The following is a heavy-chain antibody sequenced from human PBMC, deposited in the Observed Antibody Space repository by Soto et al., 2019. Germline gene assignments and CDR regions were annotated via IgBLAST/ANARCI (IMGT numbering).Heavy chain of an antibody. D-gene: IGHD2-15*01. J-gene: IGHJ4*02. V-gene: IGHV2-70*11. CDR2: IDWDDDK. CDR1: GFSLSTEGMR. CDR3: ARIIPRYCSGGTCYSLYYFDY. Sequence: GSGPTLVKPTQPLTLSCTLSGFSLSTEGMRVSWIRQPPGKALEWLARIDWDDDKYYSTSLKTRLTISKDTSKNQVVLTMTNMDPVDTATYYCARIIPRYCSGGTCYSLYYFDYWGQGTLVTVSS.